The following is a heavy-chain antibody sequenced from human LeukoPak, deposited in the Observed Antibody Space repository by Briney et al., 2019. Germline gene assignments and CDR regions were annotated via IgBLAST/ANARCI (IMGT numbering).Heavy chain of an antibody. J-gene: IGHJ3*01. V-gene: IGHV3-30-3*01. D-gene: IGHD4-17*01. Sequence: GGSLRLSCAASGFTFSSYAMTWVRQAPGKGLEWVAVISYDGSNKYYADSVKGRFSISRDNSKNTLYLQMNSLRAEDTAVYYCARATILYGAFDAFDLWGQGTMVTVSS. CDR2: ISYDGSNK. CDR3: ARATILYGAFDAFDL. CDR1: GFTFSSYA.